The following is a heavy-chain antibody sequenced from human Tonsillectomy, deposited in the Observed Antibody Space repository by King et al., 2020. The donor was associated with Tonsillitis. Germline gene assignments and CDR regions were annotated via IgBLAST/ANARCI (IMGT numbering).Heavy chain of an antibody. J-gene: IGHJ5*02. V-gene: IGHV3-7*03. CDR2: IKEDGSEK. CDR1: GFTFSSYW. CDR3: ERSQWLRFAQYNWFDP. Sequence: VQLVESGGGLVQPGGSLRLSCAASGFTFSSYWMSWVRQAPGKGLEWVANIKEDGSEKYYVDSVKGRFTISRDNAKNSLYLQMNSLRAEDTAVYYCERSQWLRFAQYNWFDPWGQGTLVTVSS. D-gene: IGHD5-12*01.